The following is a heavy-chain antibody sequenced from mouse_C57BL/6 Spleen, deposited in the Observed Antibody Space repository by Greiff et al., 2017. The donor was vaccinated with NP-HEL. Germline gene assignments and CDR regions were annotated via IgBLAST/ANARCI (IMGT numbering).Heavy chain of an antibody. CDR2: ISGGGGNT. J-gene: IGHJ1*03. V-gene: IGHV5-9*01. D-gene: IGHD4-1*01. Sequence: EVKLVESGGGLVKPGGSLKLSCAASGFTFSSYTMSWVRQTPEKRLEWVATISGGGGNTYYPDSVKGRFTISRDNAKNTLYLQMSSLRSEDTALYYCARRGWDVGYFDVWGTGTTVTVSS. CDR1: GFTFSSYT. CDR3: ARRGWDVGYFDV.